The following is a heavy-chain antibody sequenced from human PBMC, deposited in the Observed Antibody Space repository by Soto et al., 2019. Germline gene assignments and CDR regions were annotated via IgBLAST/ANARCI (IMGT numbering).Heavy chain of an antibody. CDR2: IKSKTDGGTT. CDR1: GFTFSNAW. CDR3: TTDDIEQQQYYYYYGMDV. V-gene: IGHV3-15*01. D-gene: IGHD1-1*01. Sequence: GGSLRLSCAASGFTFSNAWMSWVRQAPGKGLEWVGRIKSKTDGGTTDYAAPVKGRFTISRDDSKNTLYLQMNSLKTEDTAVYYCTTDDIEQQQYYYYYGMDVWGQGTTVTVFS. J-gene: IGHJ6*02.